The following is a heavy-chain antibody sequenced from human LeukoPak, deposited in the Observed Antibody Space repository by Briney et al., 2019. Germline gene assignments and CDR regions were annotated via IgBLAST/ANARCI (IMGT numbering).Heavy chain of an antibody. Sequence: GGSLRLSCAASGFTFSRYGMHWVRQAPGKGLEWVAVISYDGSNKYYADSVKGRFTISRDNSKDTLYLQMNSLRAEDTAVNYCAKLGQSGYNSYYWGQGTLVTVSS. V-gene: IGHV3-30*18. D-gene: IGHD5-24*01. CDR3: AKLGQSGYNSYY. CDR1: GFTFSRYG. CDR2: ISYDGSNK. J-gene: IGHJ4*02.